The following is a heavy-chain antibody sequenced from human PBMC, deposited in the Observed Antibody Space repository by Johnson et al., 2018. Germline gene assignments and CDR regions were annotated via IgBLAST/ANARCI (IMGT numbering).Heavy chain of an antibody. Sequence: EVQLVESGGGLVQPGRSLRLSCTASGFTFGDYAMSWFRQAPGKGLEWVGFIRSKAYGGTTEYAASVKGRFTISRDDSKSIAYLQMNSLKTEDTAVYYCTRAVVDTAMVTFRASFQHWGQGTLVTVSS. J-gene: IGHJ1*01. D-gene: IGHD5-18*01. CDR3: TRAVVDTAMVTFRASFQH. CDR1: GFTFGDYA. V-gene: IGHV3-49*03. CDR2: IRSKAYGGTT.